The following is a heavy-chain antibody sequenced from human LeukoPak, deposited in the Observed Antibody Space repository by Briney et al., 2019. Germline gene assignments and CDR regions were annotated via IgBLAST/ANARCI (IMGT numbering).Heavy chain of an antibody. CDR2: IYNSGSA. V-gene: IGHV4-59*01. CDR1: GVSISNYY. D-gene: IGHD3-10*01. J-gene: IGHJ4*02. Sequence: SETLSLTCTVSGVSISNYYWSWIRQPPGKRLVWIGYIYNSGSANYNPSLKSRVTISVDTSKNQFSLKLSSVTAADTAMYYCARQYYSGSGSSHVGAYDFWGQGTLVTVSS. CDR3: ARQYYSGSGSSHVGAYDF.